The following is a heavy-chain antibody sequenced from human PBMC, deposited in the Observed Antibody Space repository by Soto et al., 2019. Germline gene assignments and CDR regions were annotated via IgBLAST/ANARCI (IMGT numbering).Heavy chain of an antibody. Sequence: GGSLRLSCAASGFTFSSYGMHWVRQAPGKGLEWVAVISYDGSNKNYADSVKGRFTISRDNAKNTLYLQMNSLRAEDTAVYYCARAPRGYSYGYFGYWGQGTLVTVSS. CDR2: ISYDGSNK. D-gene: IGHD5-18*01. V-gene: IGHV3-30*03. CDR1: GFTFSSYG. CDR3: ARAPRGYSYGYFGY. J-gene: IGHJ4*02.